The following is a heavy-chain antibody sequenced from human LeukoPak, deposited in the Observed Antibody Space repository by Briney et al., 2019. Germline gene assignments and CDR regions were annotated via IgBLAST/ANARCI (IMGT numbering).Heavy chain of an antibody. J-gene: IGHJ4*03. CDR3: ARYRAEAGTYYYHLDY. D-gene: IGHD6-13*01. Sequence: RSSVKVSCKSSGYTFTNYGLNELRQPPGQEGDRVGLISAYKDNTNYAQKLQGRVSMTTDTSMSTAYMELRSLGSHDTAVYYCARYRAEAGTYYYHLDYRGKGTLVIISS. CDR1: GYTFTNYG. CDR2: ISAYKDNT. V-gene: IGHV1-18*01.